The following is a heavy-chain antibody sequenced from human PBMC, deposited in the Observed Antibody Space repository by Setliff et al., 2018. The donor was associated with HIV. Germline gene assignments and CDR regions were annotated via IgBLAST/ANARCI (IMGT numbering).Heavy chain of an antibody. J-gene: IGHJ6*03. CDR3: ARHNTGYSYGYDYYYYYMDV. CDR1: GGSISSSSYY. Sequence: PSETLSLTCTVSGGSISSSSYYWGWIRQPPGKGLEWIGSIYYSGSPYYNPSLKSRVTISVDTSKNQFSLKLSSVTAADTAVYYCARHNTGYSYGYDYYYYYMDVWGKGTTVTVSS. CDR2: IYYSGSP. D-gene: IGHD5-18*01. V-gene: IGHV4-39*01.